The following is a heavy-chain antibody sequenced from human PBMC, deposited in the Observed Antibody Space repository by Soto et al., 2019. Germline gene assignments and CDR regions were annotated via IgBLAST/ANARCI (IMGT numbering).Heavy chain of an antibody. Sequence: ASVKVSCKVSGYTLTELSMHWVRQAPGKGLEWMGGFDPEDGETIYAQKFQGRVTMTEDTSTDTAYMELSSLRSEDTAVYYCALRRGYCSGGSCYSFFDYWGQGTLVTVSS. D-gene: IGHD2-15*01. CDR3: ALRRGYCSGGSCYSFFDY. CDR2: FDPEDGET. CDR1: GYTLTELS. V-gene: IGHV1-24*01. J-gene: IGHJ4*02.